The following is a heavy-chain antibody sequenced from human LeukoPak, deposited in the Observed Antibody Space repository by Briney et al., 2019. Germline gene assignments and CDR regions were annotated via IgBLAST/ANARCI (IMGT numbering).Heavy chain of an antibody. CDR2: IYYSGST. J-gene: IGHJ4*02. CDR3: ARLLYGDFDY. D-gene: IGHD4-17*01. CDR1: GGSISSYY. V-gene: IGHV4-59*08. Sequence: NPSETLSLTCTVSGGSISSYYWSWIRQPPGRGLEWIGYIYYSGSTNYNPSLKSRVTISVDTSKNQFSLKLSSVTAADTAVYYCARLLYGDFDYWGQGTLVTVSS.